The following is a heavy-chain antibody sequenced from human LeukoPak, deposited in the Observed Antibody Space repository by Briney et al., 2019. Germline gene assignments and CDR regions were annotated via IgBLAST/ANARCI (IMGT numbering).Heavy chain of an antibody. CDR3: ARDRRAVGATRSDAFDI. D-gene: IGHD1-26*01. CDR1: GGSISRYY. J-gene: IGHJ3*02. Sequence: PSETLSLTCTVPGGSISRYYWSWIRQPPGKGLEWIGYIYYSGSPNYNPSIKSRVTISVDTSKNQFSLKLSSVTVADTAVYYWARDRRAVGATRSDAFDIWGQGTMVTVSS. V-gene: IGHV4-59*01. CDR2: IYYSGSP.